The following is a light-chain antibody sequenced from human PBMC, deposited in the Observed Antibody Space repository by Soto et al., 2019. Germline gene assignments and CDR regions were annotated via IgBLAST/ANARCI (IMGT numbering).Light chain of an antibody. Sequence: EVVMTQSPATLSVSPGEGVTLSCRASQSVSSNLAWYQQKPGQAPSLLIYGAFTRATGIPARFSGTGSGTEFTLTISSLQSEDFALYYCQQYNDWPLTFGQGTKVEI. CDR3: QQYNDWPLT. CDR1: QSVSSN. V-gene: IGKV3-15*01. CDR2: GAF. J-gene: IGKJ1*01.